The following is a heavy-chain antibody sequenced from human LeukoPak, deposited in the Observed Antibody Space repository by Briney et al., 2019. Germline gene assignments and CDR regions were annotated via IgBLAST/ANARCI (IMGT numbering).Heavy chain of an antibody. CDR1: GGSISSYY. J-gene: IGHJ4*02. V-gene: IGHV4-59*01. CDR2: IYYSGST. Sequence: SETLSLTCTVSGGSISSYYWSWIRQPPGKGLEWIGYIYYSGSTNYNPSLKSRVTISVDTSKNQFSLKLRSVTAADTAVYYCAGGSSGYYYSVDYWGQGTLVTGSS. CDR3: AGGSSGYYYSVDY. D-gene: IGHD3-22*01.